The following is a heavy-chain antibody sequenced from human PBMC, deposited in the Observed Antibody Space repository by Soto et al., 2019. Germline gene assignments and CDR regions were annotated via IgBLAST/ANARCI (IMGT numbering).Heavy chain of an antibody. Sequence: ASVKVSCKASGGTFSSYAISWVRQAPGQGLEWMGGIIPIFGTANYAQKFQGRVTITADESTSTAYMELSSLRSEDTAVYYCARPGAHYYDSSGCPRYYFDYWGQGTMVTVSS. CDR1: GGTFSSYA. CDR3: ARPGAHYYDSSGCPRYYFDY. CDR2: IIPIFGTA. V-gene: IGHV1-69*13. D-gene: IGHD3-22*01. J-gene: IGHJ4*02.